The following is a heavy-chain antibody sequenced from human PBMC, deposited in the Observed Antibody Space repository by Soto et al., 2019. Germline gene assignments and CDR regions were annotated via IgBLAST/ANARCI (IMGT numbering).Heavy chain of an antibody. V-gene: IGHV3-20*04. CDR3: ARDLVRRGYGSDAFDI. D-gene: IGHD5-12*01. Sequence: EVQLVESGGGVVRPGGSLRLSCAASGFTFDDYGMSWVRQAPGKGLEWVSGINWNSGSTGNADSVKGRFTISRDNAKNXLYLQMNSLRAEDTALYYCARDLVRRGYGSDAFDIWGQGTFVTVSS. CDR1: GFTFDDYG. J-gene: IGHJ3*02. CDR2: INWNSGST.